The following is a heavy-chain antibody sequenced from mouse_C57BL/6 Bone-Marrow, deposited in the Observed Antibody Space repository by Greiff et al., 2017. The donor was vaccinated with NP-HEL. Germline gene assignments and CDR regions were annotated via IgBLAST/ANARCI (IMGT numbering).Heavy chain of an antibody. J-gene: IGHJ3*01. D-gene: IGHD2-5*01. CDR2: IYPGNSDT. V-gene: IGHV1-5*01. CDR1: GYTFTSYW. Sequence: VQLQQSGTVLARPGASVKMSCKTSGYTFTSYWMHWVKQRHGQGLEWRGAIYPGNSDTSYNQKFKGKAKLTAVTSASTAYMELSSLTNEDSAVYYCTREGYSNYEFAYWGQGTLVTVSA. CDR3: TREGYSNYEFAY.